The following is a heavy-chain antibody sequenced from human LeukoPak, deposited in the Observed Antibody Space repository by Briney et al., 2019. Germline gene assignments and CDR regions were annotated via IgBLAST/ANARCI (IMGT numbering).Heavy chain of an antibody. CDR3: ARGRYYYDSSGYYYRWFDP. Sequence: PSETLSLTCTVSGGSINSGSYYWSWIRQPAGKGLEWIGRFSTSGGTNYNPSLKSRVTISVDTSKNQFSLKVSSVTAADTAVYYCARGRYYYDSSGYYYRWFDPWGQGTLVTVSS. V-gene: IGHV4-61*02. J-gene: IGHJ5*02. CDR1: GGSINSGSYY. CDR2: FSTSGGT. D-gene: IGHD3-22*01.